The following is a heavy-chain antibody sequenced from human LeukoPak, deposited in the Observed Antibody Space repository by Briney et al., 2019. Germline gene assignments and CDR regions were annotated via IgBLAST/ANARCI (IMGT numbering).Heavy chain of an antibody. V-gene: IGHV4-59*01. Sequence: SETLSLTCTVSGGSISSYYWSWIRQPPGKGLERIGYIYYSGSTNYNPPLKSQVTISVDTSKNQFSLKLSSVTAADTAVYYCARVWPYCSSTSCTPGGMDVWGKGTTVTVSS. CDR2: IYYSGST. CDR3: ARVWPYCSSTSCTPGGMDV. J-gene: IGHJ6*04. CDR1: GGSISSYY. D-gene: IGHD2-2*01.